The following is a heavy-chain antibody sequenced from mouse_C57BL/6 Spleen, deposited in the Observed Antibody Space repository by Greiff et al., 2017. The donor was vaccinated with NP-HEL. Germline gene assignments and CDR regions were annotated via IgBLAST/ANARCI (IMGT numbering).Heavy chain of an antibody. Sequence: QVQLKESGPGLVQPSQSLSITCTVSGFSLTSYGVHWVRQSPGKGLEWLGVIWSGGSTDYNAAFISRLSISKDNSKSQVFFKMNSLQADDTAIYYCARNSEDYDEAWFAYWGQGTLVTVSA. J-gene: IGHJ3*01. D-gene: IGHD2-4*01. CDR3: ARNSEDYDEAWFAY. CDR2: IWSGGST. V-gene: IGHV2-2*01. CDR1: GFSLTSYG.